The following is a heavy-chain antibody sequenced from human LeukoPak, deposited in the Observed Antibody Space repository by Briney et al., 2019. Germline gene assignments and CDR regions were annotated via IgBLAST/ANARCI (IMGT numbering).Heavy chain of an antibody. Sequence: PGGSLRLSCAASGFTFSSYAMHWVRQAPGKGLEYVSAISSNGGSTYYANSVKGRFTISRDNSKNTLYLQMGSLRAEDMAVYYCAREGGSGWLYYFDYWGQGTLVTVSS. D-gene: IGHD6-19*01. V-gene: IGHV3-64*01. CDR1: GFTFSSYA. CDR3: AREGGSGWLYYFDY. J-gene: IGHJ4*02. CDR2: ISSNGGST.